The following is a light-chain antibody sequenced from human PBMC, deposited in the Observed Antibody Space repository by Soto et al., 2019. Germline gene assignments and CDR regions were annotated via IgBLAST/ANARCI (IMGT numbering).Light chain of an antibody. Sequence: DIVLTQSPGTLSLSPGERATLSCRASQSVSSSYLAWYQQKPGQAPRLLIYGASSRATGIPDRFSGSGSGTDFTLTISRLEPEDFAVYYCQQYGSSLQWTFGQGTKVDIK. CDR1: QSVSSSY. CDR2: GAS. CDR3: QQYGSSLQWT. J-gene: IGKJ1*01. V-gene: IGKV3-20*01.